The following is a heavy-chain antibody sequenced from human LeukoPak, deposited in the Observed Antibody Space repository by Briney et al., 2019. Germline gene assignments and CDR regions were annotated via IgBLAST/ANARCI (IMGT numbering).Heavy chain of an antibody. CDR1: GFTFSSYA. CDR3: ARGRGYSYLPGY. CDR2: IPYDGSNK. J-gene: IGHJ4*02. Sequence: GGSLRLSCAASGFTFSSYAMHWVRQAPGKGLEWVAVIPYDGSNKYYADSVKGRFTISRDNSKNTLYLQMNSLRAEDTAVYYCARGRGYSYLPGYWGQGTLVTVSS. D-gene: IGHD5-18*01. V-gene: IGHV3-30-3*01.